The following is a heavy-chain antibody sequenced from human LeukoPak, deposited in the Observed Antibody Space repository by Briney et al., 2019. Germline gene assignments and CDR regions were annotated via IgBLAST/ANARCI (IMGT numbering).Heavy chain of an antibody. CDR3: VRGLTGYSYFFDY. CDR2: IYQSGST. D-gene: IGHD1-20*01. V-gene: IGHV4-39*07. J-gene: IGHJ4*02. CDR1: GVSISGTSYY. Sequence: SETLSLTCTVSGVSISGTSYYWAWVRQPPGKGLQWIGHIYQSGSTFYNPSLTTRFSISKDTSKNQFSLTVSSVTAADTAVYYCVRGLTGYSYFFDYWGQGALVTVSS.